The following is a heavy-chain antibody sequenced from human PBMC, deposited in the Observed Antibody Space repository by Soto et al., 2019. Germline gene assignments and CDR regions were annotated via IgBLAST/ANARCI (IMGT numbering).Heavy chain of an antibody. CDR3: ARDLFPLTRVVGLDY. CDR1: GYSFTSYW. J-gene: IGHJ4*02. Sequence: PGESLKISCKGSGYSFTSYWTGWVRQMPGKGLEWMGIIYPGDSDTRYSPSFQGQVTISRDNSKNTLYLQMNSLRAEDTAVYYCARDLFPLTRVVGLDYWGQGTLVTVSS. V-gene: IGHV5-51*01. D-gene: IGHD1-26*01. CDR2: IYPGDSDT.